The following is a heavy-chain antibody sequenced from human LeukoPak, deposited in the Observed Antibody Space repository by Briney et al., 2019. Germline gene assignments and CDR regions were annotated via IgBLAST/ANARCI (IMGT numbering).Heavy chain of an antibody. CDR2: IRGSGGST. V-gene: IGHV3-23*01. CDR3: ARELAYCGGDCGSFDY. J-gene: IGHJ4*02. CDR1: GFTFSSYA. Sequence: GGSLRLSCAASGFTFSSYAMSWVRQAPGKGLEWVSAIRGSGGSTYYADSVKGRFTTSRDNSKNTLYLQMNSLRAEDTAVYYCARELAYCGGDCGSFDYWGQGTLVTVSS. D-gene: IGHD2-21*02.